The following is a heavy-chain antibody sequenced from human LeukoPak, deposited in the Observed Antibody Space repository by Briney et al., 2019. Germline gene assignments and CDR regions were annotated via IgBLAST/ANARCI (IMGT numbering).Heavy chain of an antibody. CDR1: GGTFSSYA. V-gene: IGHV1-18*01. D-gene: IGHD3-16*01. CDR3: ARVGGAPYYFDY. J-gene: IGHJ4*02. Sequence: ASVKVSCKASGGTFSSYAISWVRQAPGQGLEWMGWISAYNGNTNYAQKLQGRVTMTTDTSTSTAYMELRSLRSDDTAVYYCARVGGAPYYFDYWGQGTLVTVSS. CDR2: ISAYNGNT.